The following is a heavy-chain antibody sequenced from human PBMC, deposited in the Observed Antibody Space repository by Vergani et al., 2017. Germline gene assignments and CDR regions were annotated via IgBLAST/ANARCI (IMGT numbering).Heavy chain of an antibody. V-gene: IGHV1-69*08. CDR2: IIPILGIA. J-gene: IGHJ4*02. CDR3: ARDRAAAGTEASFDY. CDR1: GGTFSSYT. D-gene: IGHD6-13*01. Sequence: QVQPVQSGAEVKKPGSSVKVSCKASGGTFSSYTISWVRQAPGQGLEWMGRIIPILGIANYAQKFQGRVTITADKSTSTAYMELSSLRSEDTAVYYCARDRAAAGTEASFDYWGQGTLVTVSS.